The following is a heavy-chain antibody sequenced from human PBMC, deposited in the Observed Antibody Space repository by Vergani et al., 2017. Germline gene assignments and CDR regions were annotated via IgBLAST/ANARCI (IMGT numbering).Heavy chain of an antibody. CDR1: GYTFTSYY. V-gene: IGHV1-46*01. D-gene: IGHD3-22*01. CDR2: INPSGGST. Sequence: QVQLVQSGAEVKKPGASVKVSCKASGYTFTSYYMHWVRQAPGQGLEWMGIINPSGGSTSYAQKFQGRVTMTRDTSTSTVYMELSSLRSEDTAVYYCARVATYYYDSSGHHFDYWGQGTLVTVSS. J-gene: IGHJ4*02. CDR3: ARVATYYYDSSGHHFDY.